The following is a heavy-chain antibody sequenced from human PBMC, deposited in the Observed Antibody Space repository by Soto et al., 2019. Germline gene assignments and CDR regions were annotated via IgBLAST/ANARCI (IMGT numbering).Heavy chain of an antibody. V-gene: IGHV1-69*02. Sequence: QVQLVQSGAEVKKPGSSVKVSCEASGGTFSSYTISWVRQAPGQGLEWMGRIIPILGIANYAQKFQGRVTITADKSTSTAYMELSSLRSEDTAVYYCALTMIVVVRDRFHFLMKEMTLAWFDPWGQGTLVTVSS. CDR2: IIPILGIA. J-gene: IGHJ5*02. D-gene: IGHD3-22*01. CDR3: ALTMIVVVRDRFHFLMKEMTLAWFDP. CDR1: GGTFSSYT.